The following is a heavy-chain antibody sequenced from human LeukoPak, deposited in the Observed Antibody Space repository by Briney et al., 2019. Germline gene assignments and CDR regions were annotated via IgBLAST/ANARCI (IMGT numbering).Heavy chain of an antibody. CDR3: AKDPESSGWYEFYFQH. J-gene: IGHJ1*01. CDR1: GFTFSSYG. Sequence: SLRLSCAASGFTFSSYGMHWVRQAPGKGLEWVAVISYDGSNKYYADSVKGRFTISRDNSKNTLYLQMNSLRAEDTAVYYCAKDPESSGWYEFYFQHWGQGTLVTVSS. CDR2: ISYDGSNK. V-gene: IGHV3-30*18. D-gene: IGHD6-19*01.